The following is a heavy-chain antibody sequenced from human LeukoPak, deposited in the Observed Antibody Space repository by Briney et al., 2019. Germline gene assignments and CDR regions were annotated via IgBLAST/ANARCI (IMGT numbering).Heavy chain of an antibody. Sequence: ASVKVSCKASGYTFTSYYMHWVRQAPGQGLEWMGIINPSGGSTSYAQKFQGRVTMTRDASTSTVYMELSSLGSEDTAVYYCARRSRLPTTPFDYWGQGTLVTVSS. CDR1: GYTFTSYY. D-gene: IGHD2-21*01. J-gene: IGHJ4*02. CDR3: ARRSRLPTTPFDY. V-gene: IGHV1-46*01. CDR2: INPSGGST.